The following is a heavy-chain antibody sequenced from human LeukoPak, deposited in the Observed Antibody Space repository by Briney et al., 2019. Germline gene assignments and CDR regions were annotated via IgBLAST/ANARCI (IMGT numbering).Heavy chain of an antibody. CDR2: INPSGGST. V-gene: IGHV1-46*01. Sequence: ASVKVSCKASGYTFTSYYMHWVRQAPGQGLEWMGIINPSGGSTSYAQKFQGRVTMTRDTSTSTVYMELSSLRSEDTAVYYCARAPGASITISWTYHFDYWGQGTLVTVSS. CDR1: GYTFTSYY. D-gene: IGHD3-9*01. J-gene: IGHJ4*02. CDR3: ARAPGASITISWTYHFDY.